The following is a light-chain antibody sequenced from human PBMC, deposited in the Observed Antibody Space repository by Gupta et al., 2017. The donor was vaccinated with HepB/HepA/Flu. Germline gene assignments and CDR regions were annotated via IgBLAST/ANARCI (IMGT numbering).Light chain of an antibody. CDR2: DVS. V-gene: IGKV3-11*01. CDR3: QQRNEWPLT. CDR1: QSVYTS. J-gene: IGKJ4*01. Sequence: ETVLTQSPATLSLSPGERATLSCRASQSVYTSLAWYQQKPGQAPRLLISDVSNRATGIPARFNGSGSGTDFTLTISSLEPEDFAVYFCQQRNEWPLTFGGGTKVEIK.